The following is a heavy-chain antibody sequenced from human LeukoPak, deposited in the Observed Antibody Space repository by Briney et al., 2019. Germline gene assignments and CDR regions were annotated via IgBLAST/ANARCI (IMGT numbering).Heavy chain of an antibody. CDR2: IHPNSGGT. CDR1: GYTFTGYY. J-gene: IGHJ4*02. CDR3: ARDYPLRGYCTNGVCRTRGIREDY. V-gene: IGHV1-2*02. Sequence: ASVKVSCKASGYTFTGYYMHWVRQAPGQGLEWMGWIHPNSGGTNYAQKFQGRVTMTRDTSISTAYMELSRLRSDDTAVYYCARDYPLRGYCTNGVCRTRGIREDYWGQGTLVTVSS. D-gene: IGHD2-8*01.